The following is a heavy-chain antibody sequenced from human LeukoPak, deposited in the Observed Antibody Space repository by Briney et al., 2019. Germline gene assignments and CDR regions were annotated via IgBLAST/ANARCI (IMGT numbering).Heavy chain of an antibody. J-gene: IGHJ3*02. CDR3: ARPPRHDFDDSRVHDAFDI. CDR2: IYYSGSI. Sequence: SETLSLTCAVSGGSISSSNWWSWVRQPPGKGLEWIGSIYYSGSICYHPSLKSRVTISVDTSKNQFSLKLTSVTAADTAVYYCARPPRHDFDDSRVHDAFDIWGQGTMVTVSS. D-gene: IGHD2-15*01. CDR1: GGSISSSNW. V-gene: IGHV4-39*01.